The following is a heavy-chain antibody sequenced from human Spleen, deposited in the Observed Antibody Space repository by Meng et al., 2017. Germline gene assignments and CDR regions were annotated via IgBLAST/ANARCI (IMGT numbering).Heavy chain of an antibody. J-gene: IGHJ4*02. CDR2: IKSKTDGETA. CDR3: SGHINY. CDR1: GFTFSNAW. V-gene: IGHV3-15*01. D-gene: IGHD5-12*01. Sequence: LSLTCAGSGFTFSNAWMSLVRQAPGKGLEWVGRIKSKTDGETADYAAPVKGRFTISRDDAQNTLYLQMNSLKTGDTAVYYCSGHINYWGQGTLVTVSS.